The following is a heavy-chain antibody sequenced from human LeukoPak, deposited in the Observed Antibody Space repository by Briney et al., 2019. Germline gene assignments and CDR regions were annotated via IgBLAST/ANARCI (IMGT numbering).Heavy chain of an antibody. CDR1: GFIFNNYY. CDR2: INSNASRT. CDR3: AKDETLWAGAYYFEH. V-gene: IGHV3-23*05. J-gene: IGHJ4*02. Sequence: PGGSLKLSCKASGFIFNNYYMNWGRQAPGEGLEWILGINSNASRTYYAHAVKGRFTISRNNSNNTLYLQMSSLRADDTAVYCCAKDETLWAGAYYFEHWGQGTLVTVSS. D-gene: IGHD3/OR15-3a*01.